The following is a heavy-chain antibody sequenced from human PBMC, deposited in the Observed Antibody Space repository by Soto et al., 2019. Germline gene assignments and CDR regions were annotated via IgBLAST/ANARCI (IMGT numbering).Heavy chain of an antibody. CDR2: ISGSGGST. CDR3: AKKPDGYGAHPYFDY. Sequence: QPSETLSLTCTVSGGSTNTRSDYWGWIRQPPGKGLEWVSAISGSGGSTYYADSVKGRFTISRDNSKNTLYLQMNSLRAEETAVYYCAKKPDGYGAHPYFDYWGQGTLVTVSS. CDR1: GGSTNTRSDY. J-gene: IGHJ4*02. V-gene: IGHV3-23*01. D-gene: IGHD5-18*01.